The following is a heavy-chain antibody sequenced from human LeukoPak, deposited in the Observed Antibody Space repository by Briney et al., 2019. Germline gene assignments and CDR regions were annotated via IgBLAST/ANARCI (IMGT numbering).Heavy chain of an antibody. D-gene: IGHD5-18*01. CDR1: GFAVSGNY. CDR2: LYIGGGT. V-gene: IGHV3-53*01. CDR3: ARESGYDYGRYFYYMDV. J-gene: IGHJ6*03. Sequence: GGSLRLSCAASGFAVSGNYMSWVRQAPGQGLEWVSVLYIGGGTYYAGSVEGRFTISRDNSKNTVYLQMNSLRGDDTAVYYCARESGYDYGRYFYYMDVWGKGTTVTVSS.